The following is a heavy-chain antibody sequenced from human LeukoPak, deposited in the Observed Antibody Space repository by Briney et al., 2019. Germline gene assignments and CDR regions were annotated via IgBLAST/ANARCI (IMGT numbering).Heavy chain of an antibody. CDR3: ARQTAMGRSGDY. V-gene: IGHV5-51*01. Sequence: GESLKVSCKASGYSFTSYWIGWVRQMPGKGLEWMGIIDPSDSETRYTPSFQGQVTISVDKSLTTADLQWNSLKASDTAMYYCARQTAMGRSGDYWGQGTLVTVSS. D-gene: IGHD5-18*01. CDR2: IDPSDSET. CDR1: GYSFTSYW. J-gene: IGHJ4*02.